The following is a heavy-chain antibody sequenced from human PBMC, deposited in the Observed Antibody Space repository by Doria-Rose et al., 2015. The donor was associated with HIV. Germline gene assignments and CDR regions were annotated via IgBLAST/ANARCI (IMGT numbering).Heavy chain of an antibody. J-gene: IGHJ4*02. CDR2: IKSTTDGGTI. CDR3: STDAAVRPLDGY. D-gene: IGHD6-19*01. V-gene: IGHV3-15*01. Sequence: WVRQAPGRGLEWIGRIKSTTDGGTIDYAAPVKDRFTISRDDSKDTLYLQMNSLKTEDTALYYCSTDAAVRPLDGYWGQGTLVTVSS.